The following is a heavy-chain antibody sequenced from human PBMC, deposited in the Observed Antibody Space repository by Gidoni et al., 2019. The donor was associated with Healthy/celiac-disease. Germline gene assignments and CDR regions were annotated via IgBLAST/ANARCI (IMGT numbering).Heavy chain of an antibody. J-gene: IGHJ4*02. D-gene: IGHD3-22*01. V-gene: IGHV3-30*03. Sequence: QVQLVESGGGVVQPGRSLRLSCAASGFTFSSYGMHWVRQAPGKGLEWVAVISYDGSNKYYADSVKGRFTISRDNSKNTLYLQMNSLRAEDTAVYYCVRRGESWGSYDSSGYASPYFDYWGQGTLVTVSS. CDR2: ISYDGSNK. CDR3: VRRGESWGSYDSSGYASPYFDY. CDR1: GFTFSSYG.